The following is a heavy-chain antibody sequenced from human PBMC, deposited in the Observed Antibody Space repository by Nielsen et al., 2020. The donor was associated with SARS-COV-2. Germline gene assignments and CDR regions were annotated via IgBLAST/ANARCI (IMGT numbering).Heavy chain of an antibody. J-gene: IGHJ6*02. D-gene: IGHD1-1*01. CDR1: GYTFTGYY. CDR3: ARDLERGPYYYYGMDV. Sequence: ASVKVSCKASGYTFTGYYMHWVRQVPGQGLEWMGWINPNSGGTNYAQKFQGRVTMTRDTSISTAYMELSRLRSDDTAVYYCARDLERGPYYYYGMDVWGQGTTVTVSS. CDR2: INPNSGGT. V-gene: IGHV1-2*02.